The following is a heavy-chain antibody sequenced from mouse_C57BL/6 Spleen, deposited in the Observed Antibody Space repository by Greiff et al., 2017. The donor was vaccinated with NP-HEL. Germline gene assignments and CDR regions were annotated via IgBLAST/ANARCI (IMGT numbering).Heavy chain of an antibody. V-gene: IGHV1-69*01. Sequence: VQLQQPGAELVMPGASVKLSCKASGYTFTSYWMHWVKQRPGQGLEWIGEIDPSDSYTKYNQKFKGKSTLTVDKSSSTAYMQLSSLTSEDSAVYYCARYDYSNYVGYWGQGTTLTVSS. CDR2: IDPSDSYT. J-gene: IGHJ2*01. D-gene: IGHD2-5*01. CDR1: GYTFTSYW. CDR3: ARYDYSNYVGY.